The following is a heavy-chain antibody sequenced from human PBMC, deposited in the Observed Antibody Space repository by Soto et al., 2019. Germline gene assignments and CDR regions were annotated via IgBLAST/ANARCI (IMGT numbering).Heavy chain of an antibody. V-gene: IGHV4-39*01. CDR1: GDSITSNSYF. Sequence: SETLSLTCTVSGDSITSNSYFWAWIRQPPGKGLKWIGSIYYSGTTYYNPSLKSRVTISVDRSKNQFSLKLSSVTAADTAVYYCVRHAQWIISAYWGQGSLVTVSS. CDR2: IYYSGTT. J-gene: IGHJ4*02. CDR3: VRHAQWIISAY. D-gene: IGHD5-12*01.